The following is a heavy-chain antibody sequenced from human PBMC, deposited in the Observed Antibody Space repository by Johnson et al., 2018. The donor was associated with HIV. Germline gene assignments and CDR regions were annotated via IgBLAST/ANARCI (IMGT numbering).Heavy chain of an antibody. CDR2: ISYDGSTE. CDR3: AKDRDSSSWYGYDAFDI. CDR1: GFTFSNYA. J-gene: IGHJ3*02. Sequence: QMLLVESGGGVVQPGRSLRLSCAASGFTFSNYAVHWVRQAPGKGLEWVAVISYDGSTEYYADSVKGRFTISRDNSKNTLYLQMNSLRAEDTAVYYCAKDRDSSSWYGYDAFDIWGQGTMVTVSS. V-gene: IGHV3-30*04. D-gene: IGHD6-13*01.